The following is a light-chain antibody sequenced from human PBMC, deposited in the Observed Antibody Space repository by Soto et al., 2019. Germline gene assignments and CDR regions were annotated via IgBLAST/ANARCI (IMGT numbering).Light chain of an antibody. CDR1: QSVSSK. V-gene: IGKV3-20*01. J-gene: IGKJ1*01. CDR3: LQYGSSPRT. CDR2: GAS. Sequence: EIVLTQSPGTLSLSPGERATLSCRASQSVSSKLAWYQQKPGQAPRLLIYGASTRATGIPARFSGSGSGTDFTLTISSLESEDFAVYYCLQYGSSPRTFGQGTKVDI.